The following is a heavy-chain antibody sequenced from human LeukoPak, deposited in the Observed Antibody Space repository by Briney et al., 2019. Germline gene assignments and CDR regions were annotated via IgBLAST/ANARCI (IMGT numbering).Heavy chain of an antibody. V-gene: IGHV4-59*01. CDR3: ARDGIAAARNAFDI. D-gene: IGHD6-13*01. J-gene: IGHJ3*02. CDR1: AGSISSYY. CDR2: IYYSGST. Sequence: SETLSLTCTVPAGSISSYYWSWIRQPPGKGLEWIGYIYYSGSTNYNPSLKSRVTISVDTSKDQFSLKLSSVTAADTAVYYCARDGIAAARNAFDIWGQGTMVTVSS.